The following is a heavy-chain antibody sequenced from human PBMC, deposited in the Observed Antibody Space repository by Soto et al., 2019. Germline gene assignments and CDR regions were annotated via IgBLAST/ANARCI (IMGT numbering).Heavy chain of an antibody. D-gene: IGHD2-2*01. J-gene: IGHJ5*02. CDR1: GYTFTSYG. CDR3: ARDLGCSSTSCYSLIAFTLNWFDP. Sequence: ASVKVSCKASGYTFTSYGISWVRQAPGRGLEWMGWISAYNGNTNYAQKLQGRVTMTTDTSTSTAYMELRSLRSDDTAVYYCARDLGCSSTSCYSLIAFTLNWFDPWGQGTLVTVSS. V-gene: IGHV1-18*01. CDR2: ISAYNGNT.